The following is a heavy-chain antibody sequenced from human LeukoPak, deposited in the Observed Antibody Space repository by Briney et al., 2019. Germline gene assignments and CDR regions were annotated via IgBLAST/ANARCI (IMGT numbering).Heavy chain of an antibody. CDR3: ARGPSSGYGMDV. Sequence: PSETLSLTCAVSGGSISSGGYSWSWIRQPPGKGLEWIGYIYHSGSTYYNPSLKSRVTISVDRSKNQFSLKLSSVTAADTAVYYCARGPSSGYGMDVWGQGTTVTVSS. V-gene: IGHV4-30-2*01. J-gene: IGHJ6*02. CDR1: GGSISSGGYS. D-gene: IGHD6-6*01. CDR2: IYHSGST.